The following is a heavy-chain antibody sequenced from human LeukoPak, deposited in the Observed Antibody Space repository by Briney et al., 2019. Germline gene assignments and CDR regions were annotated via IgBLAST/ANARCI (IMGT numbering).Heavy chain of an antibody. CDR2: IYTSGST. J-gene: IGHJ5*02. D-gene: IGHD3-10*01. CDR1: GGSISSYY. CDR3: ARGGIRGGIDNWFDP. Sequence: SETLSLTCTVSGGSISSYYWSWIRQPAGKGLEWIGRIYTSGSTNYNPSLKSRVTMSVDTSRNQFSLKVTSVTATDTAVYYCARGGIRGGIDNWFDPWGQGVLATVSS. V-gene: IGHV4-4*07.